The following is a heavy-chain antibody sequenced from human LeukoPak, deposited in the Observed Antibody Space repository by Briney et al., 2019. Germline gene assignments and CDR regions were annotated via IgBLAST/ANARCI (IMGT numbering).Heavy chain of an antibody. CDR3: ASRIAAYGRAFDI. V-gene: IGHV5-51*01. J-gene: IGHJ3*02. D-gene: IGHD6-6*01. CDR2: IYPGDSDT. CDR1: GYSFTSYW. Sequence: GESLKISCKGSGYSFTSYWIGWVRQMPGNGLEWMGIIYPGDSDTRYSPSFQGQVTISADKSISTAYLQWSSLKASDTAMYYCASRIAAYGRAFDIWGQGTMVTVSS.